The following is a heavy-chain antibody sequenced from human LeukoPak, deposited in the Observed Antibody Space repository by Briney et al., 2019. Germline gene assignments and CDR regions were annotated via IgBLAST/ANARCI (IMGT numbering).Heavy chain of an antibody. CDR1: GFTVSSNY. Sequence: GGSLRLSCAASGFTVSSNYMSWVRQAPGKGLEWVSVIYSGGSTYYADSVKGRFTISRDNSKNTLYLQMNSLRAEDTAVYYCASGGPGIAAVEPDYWGQGTLVTVSS. J-gene: IGHJ4*02. CDR2: IYSGGST. CDR3: ASGGPGIAAVEPDY. V-gene: IGHV3-66*01. D-gene: IGHD6-13*01.